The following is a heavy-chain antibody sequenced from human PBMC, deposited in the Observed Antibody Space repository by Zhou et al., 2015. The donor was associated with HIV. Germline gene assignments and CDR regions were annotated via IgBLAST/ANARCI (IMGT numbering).Heavy chain of an antibody. Sequence: EVQLVESGGGLVQPGGSLRLSCAASGFTFSSYWMSWVRQAPGKGLEWVSRISNDGSSTNYADSVKGRFTISRDNAKNTLFLQINSLRVEDTATYYCAKGAYDLPTRASAHYFDSWGQGTLVTVSS. CDR3: AKGAYDLPTRASAHYFDS. J-gene: IGHJ4*02. CDR1: GFTFSSYW. V-gene: IGHV3-74*02. D-gene: IGHD5-12*01. CDR2: ISNDGSST.